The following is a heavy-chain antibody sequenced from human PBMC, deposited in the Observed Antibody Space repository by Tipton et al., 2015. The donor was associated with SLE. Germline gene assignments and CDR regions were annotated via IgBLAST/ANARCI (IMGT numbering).Heavy chain of an antibody. CDR2: IYHSGST. CDR1: GYSISSGYY. V-gene: IGHV4-38-2*01. J-gene: IGHJ4*02. CDR3: ARGGALSPYYFDY. Sequence: GLVKPSETLSLTCAVSGYSISSGYYWGWIRQPPGKGLEWIGSIYHSGSTYYNPSLKSRVTISVDTSKNQFSLKLSSVTAADTAVYYCARGGALSPYYFDYWGQGTLVTVSS. D-gene: IGHD3-16*01.